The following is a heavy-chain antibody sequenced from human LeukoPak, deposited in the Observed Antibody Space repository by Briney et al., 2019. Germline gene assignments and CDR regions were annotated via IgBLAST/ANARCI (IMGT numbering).Heavy chain of an antibody. V-gene: IGHV5-51*01. D-gene: IGHD3-22*01. CDR3: ARATYDSSGYYLNHFDY. Sequence: GESLKISCKGSGYSFTSYWIGWVRQMPGKGLGWMGIIYPGDSDTRYSPSFQGQVTISADKSTSTAYLQWSSLKASDTAMYYCARATYDSSGYYLNHFDYWGQGTLVTVSS. CDR1: GYSFTSYW. CDR2: IYPGDSDT. J-gene: IGHJ4*02.